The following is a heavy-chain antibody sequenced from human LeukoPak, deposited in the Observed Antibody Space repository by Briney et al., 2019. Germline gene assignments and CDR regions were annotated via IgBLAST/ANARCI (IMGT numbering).Heavy chain of an antibody. D-gene: IGHD6-19*01. Sequence: GGSLRLSCAPSGFAFNNYAMNWVRQAPGKGLEWVSIISGSGGSTYYADSVKGRFTISRDNSENTLYLQMNSLRAEDTALYYCSNGRTSSGTLQHDYWGQGTLVTVSS. CDR1: GFAFNNYA. CDR2: ISGSGGST. CDR3: SNGRTSSGTLQHDY. J-gene: IGHJ4*02. V-gene: IGHV3-23*01.